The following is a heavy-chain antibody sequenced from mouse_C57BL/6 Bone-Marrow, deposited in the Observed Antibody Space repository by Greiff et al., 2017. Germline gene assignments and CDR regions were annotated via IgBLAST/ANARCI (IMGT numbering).Heavy chain of an antibody. CDR1: GYTFTSYG. CDR2: IYPRSGNT. Sequence: VQLQQSGAELARPGASVKLSCKASGYTFTSYGISWVKQSTGQGLEWIGEIYPRSGNTFYNEKFKGKATRTADKSSSTAYMELRSLTSEDSAVYFCARHYYGSQAWFAYWGQGTLVTVSA. CDR3: ARHYYGSQAWFAY. J-gene: IGHJ3*01. D-gene: IGHD1-1*01. V-gene: IGHV1-81*01.